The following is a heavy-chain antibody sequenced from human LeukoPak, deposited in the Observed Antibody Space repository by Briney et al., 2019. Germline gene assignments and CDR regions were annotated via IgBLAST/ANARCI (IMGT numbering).Heavy chain of an antibody. CDR1: GFTFSSYA. D-gene: IGHD3-3*01. J-gene: IGHJ4*02. CDR2: ISGSGGST. CDR3: AKDRDFWSGHLSPFDY. Sequence: GGSLRLSCAAYGFTFSSYAMSWVRQAPGKGLEWVSAISGSGGSTYYADSVKGRFTISRDNSKNTLYLQMNSLRAEDTAVYYCAKDRDFWSGHLSPFDYWGQGTLVTVSS. V-gene: IGHV3-23*01.